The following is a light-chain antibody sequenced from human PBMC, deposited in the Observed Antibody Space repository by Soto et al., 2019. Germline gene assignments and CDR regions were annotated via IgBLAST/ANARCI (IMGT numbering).Light chain of an antibody. CDR1: SSDIGRYNF. CDR3: NSYTSTSPPYV. Sequence: QSVLTQPASVSGSAGQSISISCTGTSSDIGRYNFVSWYQQRPGQAPKLLIFDVSHRPSGISDRFSGSKSGYTASLTISGLQAEDEADYYCNSYTSTSPPYVLGTG. V-gene: IGLV2-14*01. J-gene: IGLJ1*01. CDR2: DVS.